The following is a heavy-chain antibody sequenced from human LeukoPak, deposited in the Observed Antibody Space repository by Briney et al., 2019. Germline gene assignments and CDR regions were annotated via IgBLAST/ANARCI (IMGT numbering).Heavy chain of an antibody. CDR1: GGSISSSSYY. V-gene: IGHV4-39*01. Sequence: SETLSLTCTVSGGSISSSSYYWGWIRQPPGKGLEWIGSIYYSGSTYYNPSLKSRVTISVDTSKNQFSLKLSSVTAADTAVYYCARLDYYDSSGYFGWYFDLWGRGTLVTVSS. D-gene: IGHD3-22*01. CDR3: ARLDYYDSSGYFGWYFDL. CDR2: IYYSGST. J-gene: IGHJ2*01.